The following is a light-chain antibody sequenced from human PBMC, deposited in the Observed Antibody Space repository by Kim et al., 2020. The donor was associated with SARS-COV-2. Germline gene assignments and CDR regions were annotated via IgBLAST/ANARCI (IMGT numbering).Light chain of an antibody. V-gene: IGLV1-40*01. CDR3: QSYDSSLSGWV. Sequence: QAVVTQPPSVSGAPGQRVTISCTGSSPNIGAGYDVHWYQQLPGTAPKLLIYGNSNRPSGVPDRFSGSKSGTSASLAITGLQAEDEADYYCQSYDSSLSGWVFGGGTQLTVL. J-gene: IGLJ3*02. CDR2: GNS. CDR1: SPNIGAGYD.